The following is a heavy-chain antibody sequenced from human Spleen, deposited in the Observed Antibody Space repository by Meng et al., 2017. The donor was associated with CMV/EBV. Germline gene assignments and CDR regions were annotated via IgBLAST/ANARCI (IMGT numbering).Heavy chain of an antibody. CDR2: ISPYDGDI. CDR1: G. V-gene: IGHV1-18*01. CDR3: ARDLEYCGSSSCFEDCFDP. Sequence: GISWVRHVPGQGLEWMGWISPYDGDINYARKFRGRVTMTTDTSTTTAYMELRSLRSDDTAVYYCARDLEYCGSSSCFEDCFDPWGQGTLVTVSS. J-gene: IGHJ5*02. D-gene: IGHD2-2*01.